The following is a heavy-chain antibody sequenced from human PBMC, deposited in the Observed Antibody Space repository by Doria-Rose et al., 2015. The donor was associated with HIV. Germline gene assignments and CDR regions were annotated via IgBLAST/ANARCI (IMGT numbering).Heavy chain of an antibody. CDR1: GVSLSSPGVG. Sequence: QVTLKESGPVLVKPTETLTLTCTVSGVSLSSPGVGVSWIRQPPGKALEWLANICSDDARSHKTSLKSRLTISRGTSKSQVVLTMTDMDPVDTATYYCARIKSSRWYHKYYFDFWGQGTLVIVSA. CDR3: ARIKSSRWYHKYYFDF. CDR2: ICSDDAR. D-gene: IGHD6-13*01. V-gene: IGHV2-26*01. J-gene: IGHJ4*02.